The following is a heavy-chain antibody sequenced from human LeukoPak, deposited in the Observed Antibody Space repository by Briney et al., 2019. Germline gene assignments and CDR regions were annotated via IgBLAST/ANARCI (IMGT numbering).Heavy chain of an antibody. J-gene: IGHJ4*02. V-gene: IGHV1-2*06. CDR3: ARATRGWLSITMGY. D-gene: IGHD3-3*01. CDR1: GYTFTRYY. Sequence: ASVKVSCKASGYTFTRYYMHWVRQAPGQGLEWMGRINPNSGGTNYAQKLQGRVTMTRDTSISTAYLELSRLRSDDTAVYYCARATRGWLSITMGYWGQGTLVTVSS. CDR2: INPNSGGT.